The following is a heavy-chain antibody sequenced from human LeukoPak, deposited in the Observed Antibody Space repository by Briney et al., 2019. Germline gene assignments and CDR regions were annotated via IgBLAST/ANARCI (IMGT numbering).Heavy chain of an antibody. CDR1: GFIFTNYF. Sequence: GRSLRLSCAASGFIFTNYFMSWVRQAPGKGLEWVASIKHDGSEKYYVDSVRGRFTISRDNTMNSLYLQMSSLRAEDTAVYYCATDRGWRTSGYYLYYFEYWGQGTLVTFSS. CDR3: ATDRGWRTSGYYLYYFEY. D-gene: IGHD3-3*01. V-gene: IGHV3-7*01. CDR2: IKHDGSEK. J-gene: IGHJ4*02.